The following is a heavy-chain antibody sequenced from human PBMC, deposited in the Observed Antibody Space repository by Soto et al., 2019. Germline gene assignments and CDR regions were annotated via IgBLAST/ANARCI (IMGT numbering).Heavy chain of an antibody. CDR1: GFSFSDYW. V-gene: IGHV3-7*03. Sequence: PGGALRLSCGASGFSFSDYWMGWVRQAPGKGPEWVANIRPDGNEKYYVESVKGRFTISRDNAEKSLSLQMNSLRVEDTAVYYCANYVHHYIENWGLGTLVPVS. D-gene: IGHD3-10*02. J-gene: IGHJ4*02. CDR2: IRPDGNEK. CDR3: ANYVHHYIEN.